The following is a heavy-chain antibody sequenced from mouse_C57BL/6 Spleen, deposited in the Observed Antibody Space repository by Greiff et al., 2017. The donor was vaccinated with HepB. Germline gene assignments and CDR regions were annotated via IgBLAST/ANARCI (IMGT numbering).Heavy chain of an antibody. CDR2: IRSKSSNYAT. Sequence: EVKLLESGGGLVQPKGSLKLLCAASGFTFNTYAMHWVRQAPGKGLEWVARIRSKSSNYATYYADSVKDRFTISRDDSKSMLYLQMNNLKTEDTAMYYCVREGSFYYGSSYSYYFDYWGQGTTLTVSS. V-gene: IGHV10-3*01. D-gene: IGHD1-1*01. CDR1: GFTFNTYA. J-gene: IGHJ2*01. CDR3: VREGSFYYGSSYSYYFDY.